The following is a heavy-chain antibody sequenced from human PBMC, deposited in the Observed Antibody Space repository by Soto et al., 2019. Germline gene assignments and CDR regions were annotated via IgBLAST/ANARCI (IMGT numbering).Heavy chain of an antibody. CDR2: ISGSGGST. D-gene: IGHD1-20*01. CDR1: GFPFSTYV. Sequence: EVQMLESGGGLVQPGGSLRLSCAASGFPFSTYVMSWVRQAPGKGLEWVSAISGSGGSTYYADSVKGQFTISRDNSKNNLYLKMNSMKAEDTAVYYCAKGRYNWHDGDFEIWGQGTLVIVSS. J-gene: IGHJ3*02. CDR3: AKGRYNWHDGDFEI. V-gene: IGHV3-23*01.